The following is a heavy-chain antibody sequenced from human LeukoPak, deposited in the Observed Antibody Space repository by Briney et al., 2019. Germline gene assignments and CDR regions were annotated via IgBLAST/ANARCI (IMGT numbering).Heavy chain of an antibody. D-gene: IGHD5-12*01. Sequence: SETLSLTCTVSGGSISISSYYWSWIRQPPGKGLECLGYIYYSGSTNYNPSLKSRVTISEDTSKNQFSLKLSSVTAADTAVYYCARASWLPQSRNYYYMDVWGKGTTVTISS. J-gene: IGHJ6*03. CDR3: ARASWLPQSRNYYYMDV. V-gene: IGHV4-61*01. CDR1: GGSISISSYY. CDR2: IYYSGST.